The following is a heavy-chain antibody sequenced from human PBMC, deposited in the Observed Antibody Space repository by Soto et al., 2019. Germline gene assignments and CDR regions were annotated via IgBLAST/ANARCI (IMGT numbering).Heavy chain of an antibody. V-gene: IGHV3-48*03. CDR1: GFTFSSYE. Sequence: EVQLVESGGGLVQPGGSLRLSCAASGFTFSSYEMNWVRQAPGKGLEWVSYISSSGSTIYYADSVKGRFTISRDNAKNSLYLQMNSLRAEDTAVYYCARTPYYYDSSGYYAWNYYYGMDVWGQGTTVTVSS. CDR2: ISSSGSTI. CDR3: ARTPYYYDSSGYYAWNYYYGMDV. J-gene: IGHJ6*02. D-gene: IGHD3-22*01.